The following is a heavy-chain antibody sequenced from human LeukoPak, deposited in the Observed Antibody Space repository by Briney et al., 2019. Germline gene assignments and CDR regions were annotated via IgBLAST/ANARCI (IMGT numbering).Heavy chain of an antibody. CDR1: GFTFSSYW. V-gene: IGHV3-7*01. CDR2: IKQDGSEK. J-gene: IGHJ6*03. Sequence: QSGGSLRLSCAASGFTFSSYWMSWVRQAPGKGREWVANIKQDGSEKYYVDSGKGRFTISRDNAKNSLYLQMNSLRAEDTAVYYCARASDYDFWSGYYTSNYYYYYYMDVWGKGTTVTVSS. D-gene: IGHD3-3*01. CDR3: ARASDYDFWSGYYTSNYYYYYYMDV.